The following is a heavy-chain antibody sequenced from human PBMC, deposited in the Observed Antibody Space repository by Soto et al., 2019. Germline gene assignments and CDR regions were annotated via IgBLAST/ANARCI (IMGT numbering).Heavy chain of an antibody. CDR1: GFTFSRFA. D-gene: IGHD1-26*01. CDR2: IGESGAST. J-gene: IGHJ6*02. CDR3: AEDLGGADANSYYFNTMDV. V-gene: IGHV3-23*01. Sequence: GGSLRLSCVASGFTFSRFAMNWVRQAPGKGLEWVSSIGESGASTYYADSVKGRFTISRDNSKNTLYLQMNSLRAEDTAVYSCAEDLGGADANSYYFNTMDVWGQGTTVTVSS.